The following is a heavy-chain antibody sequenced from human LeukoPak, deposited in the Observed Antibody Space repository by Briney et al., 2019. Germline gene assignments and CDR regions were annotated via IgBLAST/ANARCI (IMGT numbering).Heavy chain of an antibody. CDR1: GFSFSNYE. CDR2: INSGPGNT. Sequence: PGGSLRLSCATSGFSFSNYEMDWVRQAPGKGLEWISYINSGPGNTLYADSVKGRFTITRDNAKNSLYLQMNSLRAEDTAVYYCAREVCSGSRCYDAFDVWGQGTMVTVSS. CDR3: AREVCSGSRCYDAFDV. V-gene: IGHV3-48*03. J-gene: IGHJ3*01. D-gene: IGHD2-15*01.